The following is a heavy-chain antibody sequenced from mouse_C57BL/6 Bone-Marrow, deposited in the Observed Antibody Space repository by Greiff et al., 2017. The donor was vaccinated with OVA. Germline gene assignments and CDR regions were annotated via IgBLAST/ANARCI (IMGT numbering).Heavy chain of an antibody. CDR3: ARDDYDYAMDY. Sequence: EVQLVESGGGLVQPGGSLKLSCAASGFTFSDYGMAWVRQAPRKGPEWVAFISNLAYSIYYADTVTGRFTISRENAKNTLYLEMSSLRSEDTAMYYCARDDYDYAMDYWGQGTSVTVSS. CDR2: ISNLAYSI. CDR1: GFTFSDYG. J-gene: IGHJ4*01. D-gene: IGHD2-4*01. V-gene: IGHV5-15*01.